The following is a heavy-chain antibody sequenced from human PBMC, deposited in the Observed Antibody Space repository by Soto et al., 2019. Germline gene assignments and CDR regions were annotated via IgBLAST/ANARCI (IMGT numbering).Heavy chain of an antibody. CDR1: GFTFSSYS. D-gene: IGHD2-15*01. V-gene: IGHV3-21*01. CDR3: VRGSFCSGGSCYLDY. J-gene: IGHJ4*02. Sequence: PGGSLRLSCAASGFTFSSYSMNWVRQAPGKGLEWVSSITSSSTYTYYADSLKGRVTITRDNAKNSLWLQMSSLRGEDTAVYYWVRGSFCSGGSCYLDYWGQGALVTVSS. CDR2: ITSSSTYT.